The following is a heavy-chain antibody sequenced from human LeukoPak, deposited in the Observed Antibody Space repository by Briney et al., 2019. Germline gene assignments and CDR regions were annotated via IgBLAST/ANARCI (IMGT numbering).Heavy chain of an antibody. D-gene: IGHD6-13*01. CDR2: IYHSGST. CDR3: ARDPSGAAEVDP. J-gene: IGHJ5*02. CDR1: GFSISSGYY. Sequence: SETLSLTCTVSGFSISSGYYWGWIRQPPGKGLEWIGSIYHSGSTYYNPSLKSRVTISVDTSKNQFSLKLSSVTAADTAVYYCARDPSGAAEVDPWGQGTLVTVSS. V-gene: IGHV4-38-2*02.